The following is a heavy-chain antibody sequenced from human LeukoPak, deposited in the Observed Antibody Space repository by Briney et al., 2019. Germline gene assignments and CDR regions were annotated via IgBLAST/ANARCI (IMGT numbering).Heavy chain of an antibody. J-gene: IGHJ5*02. CDR3: ARERGDILMPNWFDP. Sequence: GGSLRLSCAASGFTFSSYGMHWVRQAPGKGLQWVALLWYDGSNKYYADSVKGRFTISRDNSKKTLYLQMNSLRAEDTAVYYCARERGDILMPNWFDPWGQGTLVTVSS. CDR1: GFTFSSYG. D-gene: IGHD3-10*01. V-gene: IGHV3-33*01. CDR2: LWYDGSNK.